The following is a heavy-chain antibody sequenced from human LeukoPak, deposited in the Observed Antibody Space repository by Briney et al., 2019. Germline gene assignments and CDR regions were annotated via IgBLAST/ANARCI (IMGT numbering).Heavy chain of an antibody. V-gene: IGHV3-23*01. CDR1: GFTFSNYG. Sequence: GGSLRLSCAASGFTFSNYGMTWVRQAPGRGLEWVSGISNGGTNTYYTDSVKGRFTISRDNSKNTLYLQMNSLRAEDTAVYYCARGPSGYHNTGGQGTLVTVSS. J-gene: IGHJ4*02. D-gene: IGHD5-12*01. CDR3: ARGPSGYHNT. CDR2: ISNGGTNT.